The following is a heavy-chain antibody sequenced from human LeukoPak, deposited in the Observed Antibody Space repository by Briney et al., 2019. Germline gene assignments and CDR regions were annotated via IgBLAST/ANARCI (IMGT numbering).Heavy chain of an antibody. Sequence: GGSLRLSCAASGFTFSSYGMHWVRQAPGKGLEWVAVISYDGSNKYYADSVKGRFTISRDNSKNTLYLQMNSLRAEDTAVYYCAKDFGGSGYHNYYYYSGMDVGGQGTTVTVSS. CDR2: ISYDGSNK. V-gene: IGHV3-30*18. D-gene: IGHD3-22*01. CDR1: GFTFSSYG. J-gene: IGHJ6*02. CDR3: AKDFGGSGYHNYYYYSGMDV.